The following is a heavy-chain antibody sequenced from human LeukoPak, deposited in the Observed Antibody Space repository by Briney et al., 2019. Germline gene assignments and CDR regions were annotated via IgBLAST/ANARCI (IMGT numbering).Heavy chain of an antibody. CDR3: AKGTYYYDSSGYSAPIDY. CDR2: ISGSGGST. V-gene: IGHV3-23*01. D-gene: IGHD3-22*01. CDR1: GFTFSSYA. Sequence: PGGSLRLSCAASGFTFSSYAMSWVRQAPGKGLEWVSAISGSGGSTYYADSVKGRFTISRDNSKNTLYLQMSSLRAEDTAVYYCAKGTYYYDSSGYSAPIDYWGQGTLVTVSS. J-gene: IGHJ4*02.